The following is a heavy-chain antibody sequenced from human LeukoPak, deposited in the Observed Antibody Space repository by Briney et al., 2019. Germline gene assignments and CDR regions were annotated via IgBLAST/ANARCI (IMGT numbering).Heavy chain of an antibody. Sequence: GGSLRLSCTASGFPFSSYSMNWVRQAPGKGLEWVGTINREGSQKYYLDSVKGRFTISRDNAKNSVSLQMNSLRVEDTAVYYCARDRMWGVESEDYWGQGTLVTVSS. CDR3: ARDRMWGVESEDY. D-gene: IGHD3-10*01. CDR1: GFPFSSYS. V-gene: IGHV3-7*01. J-gene: IGHJ4*02. CDR2: INREGSQK.